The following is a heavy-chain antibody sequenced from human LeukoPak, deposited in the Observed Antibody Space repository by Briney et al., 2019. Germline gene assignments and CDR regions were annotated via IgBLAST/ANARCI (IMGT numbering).Heavy chain of an antibody. CDR2: IIPIFGTA. CDR3: ARWGYCSSTSCYHRSSYYYGMDV. J-gene: IGHJ6*04. V-gene: IGHV1-69*06. CDR1: GGTFSSHA. D-gene: IGHD2-2*01. Sequence: SVKVSCKASGGTFSSHAISWVRQAPGQGLEWMGGIIPIFGTANYAQKFQGRVTITADKSTSTAYMELSSLRSEDTAVYYCARWGYCSSTSCYHRSSYYYGMDVWGKGTTVTVSS.